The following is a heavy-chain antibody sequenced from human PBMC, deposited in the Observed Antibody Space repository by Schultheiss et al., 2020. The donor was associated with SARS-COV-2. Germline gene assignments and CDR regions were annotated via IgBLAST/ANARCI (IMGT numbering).Heavy chain of an antibody. J-gene: IGHJ4*02. CDR2: IYSGGST. Sequence: GGSLRLSCAASGFTFSSYAMNWVRQAPGKGLEWVSVIYSGGSTYYADSVKGRFTISRDNSKNTLYLQMSRLRAEDTAVYYCARDPGAAAGIDYWGQGTLVTVSS. CDR3: ARDPGAAAGIDY. CDR1: GFTFSSYA. D-gene: IGHD6-13*01. V-gene: IGHV3-66*01.